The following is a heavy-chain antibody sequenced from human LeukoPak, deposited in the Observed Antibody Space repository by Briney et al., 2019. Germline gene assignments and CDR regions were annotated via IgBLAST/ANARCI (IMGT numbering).Heavy chain of an antibody. V-gene: IGHV3-21*01. J-gene: IGHJ4*02. CDR2: ISSSSSYI. CDR3: ARITVTTFWSGDY. Sequence: GGSLRLSCAASGFTFSTYSMNWVRQAPGKGLEWVSSISSSSSYIYYADSVKGRFTISRDNAKNSLYLQMNSLRAEDTAVYYCARITVTTFWSGDYWGQGTLVTVSS. D-gene: IGHD4-17*01. CDR1: GFTFSTYS.